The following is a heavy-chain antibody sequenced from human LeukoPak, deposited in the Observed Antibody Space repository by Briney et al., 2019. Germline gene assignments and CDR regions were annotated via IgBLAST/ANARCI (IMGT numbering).Heavy chain of an antibody. CDR3: ARAPYGGLDY. D-gene: IGHD4-23*01. CDR1: GGSISSYY. V-gene: IGHV4-59*08. Sequence: PSETLSLTCTVSGGSISSYYWSWIRQPPGKGLECIGSIYHSGSTYYNPSLKSRVTISVDTSKNQFSLKVTSVTAADTAVYYCARAPYGGLDYWGQGTLVTVSS. CDR2: IYHSGST. J-gene: IGHJ4*02.